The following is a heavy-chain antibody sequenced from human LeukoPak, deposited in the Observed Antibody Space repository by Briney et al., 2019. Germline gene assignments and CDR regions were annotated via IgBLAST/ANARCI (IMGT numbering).Heavy chain of an antibody. CDR3: ERDFRATGGVMASAFDY. J-gene: IGHJ4*02. D-gene: IGHD3-16*01. V-gene: IGHV1-46*01. CDR1: GYTFTDHY. Sequence: VASVKVSCKGSGYTFTDHYMHWVRQAPGQGLEWMGIINPVGGGTTYAQHFQGRVTMTRDTSTSTVYMELRSLRSEDTAVYYCERDFRATGGVMASAFDYWGQGTLVTVSP. CDR2: INPVGGGT.